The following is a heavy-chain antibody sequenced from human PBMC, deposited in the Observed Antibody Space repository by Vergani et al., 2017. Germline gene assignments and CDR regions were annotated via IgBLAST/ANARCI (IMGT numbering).Heavy chain of an antibody. CDR2: INPSGGHT. J-gene: IGHJ4*02. CDR1: GYTFSNYY. V-gene: IGHV1-46*03. Sequence: QVQLVQSGAEVKKSGASVKFSCKTSGYTFSNYYMHWVRQAPGQGLEWMGIINPSGGHTNYAQKFQGRVTMTRDTSTSTVYMELSSLRSEDTAIYYCARGDYGILTGYRYWGQGTLVTVSA. D-gene: IGHD3-9*01. CDR3: ARGDYGILTGYRY.